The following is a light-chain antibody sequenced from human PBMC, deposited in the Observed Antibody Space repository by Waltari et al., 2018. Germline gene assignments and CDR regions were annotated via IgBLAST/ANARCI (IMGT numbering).Light chain of an antibody. CDR3: QSYDSSNPWV. CDR1: SGSIASNY. Sequence: NFMLTQPHSVSESPGKTVTLSCTRSSGSIASNYVQWYQQRPGSSPTTVIYEDNQRPPGVPGRFSGSIDSSSNAASLTISGLKTEDEADYYCQSYDSSNPWVFGGGTKLTVL. J-gene: IGLJ3*02. CDR2: EDN. V-gene: IGLV6-57*01.